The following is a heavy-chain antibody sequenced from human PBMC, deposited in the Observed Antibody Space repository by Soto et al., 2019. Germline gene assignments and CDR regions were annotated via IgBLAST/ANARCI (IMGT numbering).Heavy chain of an antibody. V-gene: IGHV3-23*01. CDR2: ISGNGGHT. Sequence: EVHLLESGGGLVQPGGSLRLSCTASRVTLSTYAVTWVRQAPGMGLEWVSSISGNGGHTSYADSVRGRFTMSRDNSKNTVYLQMSSLGADDTAVYHCAKDPNGDYIGAFDAWGQGTLVTVSS. J-gene: IGHJ3*01. CDR1: RVTLSTYA. D-gene: IGHD4-17*01. CDR3: AKDPNGDYIGAFDA.